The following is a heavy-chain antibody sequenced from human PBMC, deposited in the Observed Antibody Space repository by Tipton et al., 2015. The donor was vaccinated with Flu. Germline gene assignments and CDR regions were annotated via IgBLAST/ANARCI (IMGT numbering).Heavy chain of an antibody. CDR3: ARRLNSGSYPGGVGY. CDR2: INHSGST. D-gene: IGHD1-26*01. V-gene: IGHV4-34*01. Sequence: LRLSCAVYGGSFSGYYWSWIRQPPGKGLEWIGEINHSGSTNYNPSLKSRVTISVDTSKNQFSLKLSSVTAADTAVYYCARRLNSGSYPGGVGYWGQGTLVTVSS. J-gene: IGHJ4*02. CDR1: GGSFSGYY.